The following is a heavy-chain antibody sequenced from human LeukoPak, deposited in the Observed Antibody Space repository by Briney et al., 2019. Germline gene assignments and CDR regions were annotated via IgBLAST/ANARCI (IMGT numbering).Heavy chain of an antibody. J-gene: IGHJ3*02. CDR3: ARDHKGSSWFEPFDAFDI. D-gene: IGHD6-13*01. CDR2: ISSSGSTI. CDR1: GFTFSSYE. V-gene: IGHV3-48*03. Sequence: PGGSLRLSCAASGFTFSSYEMNWVRQAPGKGLEWVSYISSSGSTIYYADSVKGRFTISRDNAKNSLYLQMNSLRAEDTAVYYCARDHKGSSWFEPFDAFDIWGQGTMVTVSS.